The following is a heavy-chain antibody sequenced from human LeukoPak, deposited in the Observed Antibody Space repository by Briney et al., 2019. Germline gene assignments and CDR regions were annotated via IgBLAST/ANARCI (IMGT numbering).Heavy chain of an antibody. D-gene: IGHD1-7*01. Sequence: PGGSLRLSCAASGFTFSDYHMSWIRQAPGRGLEWVSYISSSGGTIYYADSVKGRFTISRDNAKSSLYLQMSSLRAEDTAVYYCAKSHPDGTPLYYYYYMDVWGKGTTVTVSS. CDR3: AKSHPDGTPLYYYYYMDV. CDR1: GFTFSDYH. CDR2: ISSSGGTI. V-gene: IGHV3-11*04. J-gene: IGHJ6*03.